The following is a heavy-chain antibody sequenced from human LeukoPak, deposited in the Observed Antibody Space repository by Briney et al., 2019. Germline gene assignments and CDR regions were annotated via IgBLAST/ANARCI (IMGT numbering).Heavy chain of an antibody. D-gene: IGHD3-10*01. V-gene: IGHV4-38-2*01. CDR2: IYHSGST. Sequence: PSETLSLTCAVYGGSFSGYYWGWIRQPPGKGLEWIGSIYHSGSTYYNPSLKSRVTISVDTSKNQFSLKLSSVTAADTAVYYCARHSSGSYYTILYYYYYYMDVWGKGTTVTVSS. J-gene: IGHJ6*03. CDR1: GGSFSGYY. CDR3: ARHSSGSYYTILYYYYYYMDV.